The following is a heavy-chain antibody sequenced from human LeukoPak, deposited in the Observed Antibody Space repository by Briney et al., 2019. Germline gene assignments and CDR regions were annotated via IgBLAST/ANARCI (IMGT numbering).Heavy chain of an antibody. J-gene: IGHJ6*03. D-gene: IGHD6-13*01. Sequence: GGSLRLSCAASGFTFSSYGMSWVRQAPGKGLEWVSAISGSGGSTYYADPVKGRFTISRDNSKNTLYLQMNSLRAEDTAVYYCAKVPGSSWYNYYYMDVWGKGTTVTISS. CDR3: AKVPGSSWYNYYYMDV. CDR1: GFTFSSYG. V-gene: IGHV3-23*01. CDR2: ISGSGGST.